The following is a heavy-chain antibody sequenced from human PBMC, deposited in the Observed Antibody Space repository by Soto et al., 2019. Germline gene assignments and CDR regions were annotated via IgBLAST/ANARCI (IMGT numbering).Heavy chain of an antibody. CDR1: VSTFSNAW. V-gene: IGHV3-15*01. CDR3: TTDSLGGMDV. CDR2: VKSKTDGGTT. D-gene: IGHD7-27*01. J-gene: IGHJ6*02. Sequence: GGSLRLSCAASVSTFSNAWMSWVRQAPGKGLEWVGRVKSKTDGGTTDYAAPVKGRFTISRDGSKNTLYLQMNSLKIEDTAVYYCTTDSLGGMDVWGQGTTVTVSS.